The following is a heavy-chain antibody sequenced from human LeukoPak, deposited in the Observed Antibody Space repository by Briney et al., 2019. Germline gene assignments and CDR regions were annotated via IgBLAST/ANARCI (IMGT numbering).Heavy chain of an antibody. D-gene: IGHD3-10*01. CDR2: INPNSGGT. V-gene: IGHV1-2*02. CDR1: GYTFTGYY. CDR3: ARDPGYYGSGSYYGPKKRFDY. Sequence: ASVKGSCKASGYTFTGYYMHWVRQAPVQGLEWMGWINPNSGGTNYAQKFQGRVTMTRDTSISTAYMELSRLRSDDTAVYYCARDPGYYGSGSYYGPKKRFDYWGQGTLVTVSS. J-gene: IGHJ4*02.